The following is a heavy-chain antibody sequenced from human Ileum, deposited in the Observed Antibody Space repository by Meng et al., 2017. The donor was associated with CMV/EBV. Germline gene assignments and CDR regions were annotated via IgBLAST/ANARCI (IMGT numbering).Heavy chain of an antibody. CDR2: ISGSGDAT. Sequence: GESLKISCVASGFTFSTYAMCWVRQTPGKGLEWVSGISGSGDATFYADSVGGRFTISRDNSKNTLYLQMNSLRGEDTALYYCAKGRDQSLMTYFDHWGQETPVTVSS. D-gene: IGHD2-2*01. CDR3: AKGRDQSLMTYFDH. CDR1: GFTFSTYA. V-gene: IGHV3-23*01. J-gene: IGHJ4*02.